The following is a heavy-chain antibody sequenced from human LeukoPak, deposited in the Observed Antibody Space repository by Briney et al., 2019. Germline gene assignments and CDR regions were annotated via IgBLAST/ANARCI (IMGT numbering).Heavy chain of an antibody. J-gene: IGHJ3*02. CDR1: GGSFSGYY. V-gene: IGHV4-34*01. CDR2: INHSGST. CDR3: ARVARRRAFDI. Sequence: SETLSLTCAVYGGSFSGYYWSWIRQPPGKGLEWIGEINHSGSTNYNPSLKSRVTISADTSKNQFSLKLSSVTAADTAVYYCARVARRRAFDIWGQGTMVTVSS.